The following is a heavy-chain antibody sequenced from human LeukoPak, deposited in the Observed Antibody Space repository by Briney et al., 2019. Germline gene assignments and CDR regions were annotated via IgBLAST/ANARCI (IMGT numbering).Heavy chain of an antibody. D-gene: IGHD3-22*01. J-gene: IGHJ6*02. CDR1: GYTFTSYY. V-gene: IGHV1-46*01. CDR3: ARWWEDGSGYSYLYGMDV. Sequence: ASVKVSCKASGYTFTSYYMHWVRQAPGQGLEWMGIIIPSGGSTSYAQKFQGRVTMTRDTSTSTVYMELSSLRSEDTAVYYCARWWEDGSGYSYLYGMDVWGQGTTVTVSS. CDR2: IIPSGGST.